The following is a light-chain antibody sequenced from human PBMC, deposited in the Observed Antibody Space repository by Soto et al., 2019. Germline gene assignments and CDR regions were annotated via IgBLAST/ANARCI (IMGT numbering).Light chain of an antibody. CDR3: QQYNNWPRT. Sequence: EIMMTQSPATLSVSPGERATLSCRASQSVSSNLAWYQQKPGQAPRLLIYDASTRANGIPARFSGSGSGTDFTLTISSLQSEDFSLYYCQQYNNWPRTFGQGTKVDIK. CDR2: DAS. CDR1: QSVSSN. V-gene: IGKV3-15*01. J-gene: IGKJ1*01.